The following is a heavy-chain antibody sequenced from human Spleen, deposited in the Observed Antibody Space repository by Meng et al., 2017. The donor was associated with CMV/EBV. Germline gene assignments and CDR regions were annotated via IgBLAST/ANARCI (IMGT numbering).Heavy chain of an antibody. CDR2: MNWNGGST. J-gene: IGHJ6*02. Sequence: GGSLGLSGAASGFSLEHYGMSWVRQAPGKGLEWVCNMNWNGGSTGYADSVRGRFTISRDTAKNSLYLQMNRLRPEDTAFYYCARDGGSYGITNYFGMDVWGQGTTVTVSS. V-gene: IGHV3-20*04. D-gene: IGHD1-26*01. CDR3: ARDGGSYGITNYFGMDV. CDR1: GFSLEHYG.